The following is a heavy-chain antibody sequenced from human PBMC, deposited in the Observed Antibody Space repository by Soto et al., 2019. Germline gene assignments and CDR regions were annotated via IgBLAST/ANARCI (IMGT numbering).Heavy chain of an antibody. D-gene: IGHD6-25*01. CDR3: AKGERGRNRNSTGYYKGFDP. V-gene: IGHV4-4*02. J-gene: IGHJ5*02. CDR2: IYHSGST. Sequence: QVQLQESGPGLVKPSGTLSLTCAVSGGSISSSNWWSWVRQPPGKGLEWIGEIYHSGSTNYNPSLKSRVTMSVNKSKIQFSLFLTSVTAADTAVNSGAKGERGRNRNSTGYYKGFDPWGQGPLVTVS. CDR1: GGSISSSNW.